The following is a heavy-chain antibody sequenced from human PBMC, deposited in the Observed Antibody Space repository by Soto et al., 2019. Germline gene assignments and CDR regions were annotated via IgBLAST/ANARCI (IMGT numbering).Heavy chain of an antibody. J-gene: IGHJ6*02. CDR3: AREKYYYGSGSSYYYYYYYGMDV. Sequence: GGSLRLSCAASGFTFSSYGMHWVRQAPGKGLEWVAVIWYDGSNKYYADSVKGRFTISRDNSKNTLYLQMNSLRAEDTAVYYCAREKYYYGSGSSYYYYYYYGMDVWGQGTTVTVYS. CDR2: IWYDGSNK. D-gene: IGHD3-10*01. V-gene: IGHV3-33*01. CDR1: GFTFSSYG.